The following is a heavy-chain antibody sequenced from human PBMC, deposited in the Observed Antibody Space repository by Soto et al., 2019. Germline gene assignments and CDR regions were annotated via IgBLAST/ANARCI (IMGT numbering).Heavy chain of an antibody. D-gene: IGHD3-22*01. CDR2: ISTYNGNT. V-gene: IGHV1-18*01. J-gene: IGHJ4*02. Sequence: QVQLVQSGAEVKKPGASMKVSCKASGYTFTTYGMSWVRQAPGQGLDWMGWISTYNGNTKYGESLQGRITITADTLTCTADMELKGLTSDDTAVYYCGRGPTDYYDTSGNYFLDQWGQGTLVTVSS. CDR3: GRGPTDYYDTSGNYFLDQ. CDR1: GYTFTTYG.